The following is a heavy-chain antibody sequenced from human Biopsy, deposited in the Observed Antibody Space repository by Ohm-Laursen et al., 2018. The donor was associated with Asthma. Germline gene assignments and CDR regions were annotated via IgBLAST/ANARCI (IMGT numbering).Heavy chain of an antibody. CDR1: EGTFSSYA. CDR2: IIPIFGTA. CDR3: ARERIAARQRRYYFDY. J-gene: IGHJ4*02. Sequence: ASVKVSCKASEGTFSSYAIGWVRQAPGQGLEWMGGIIPIFGTANYAQKFQGRVTITADESTSTAYMELSSLRSEDTAVYYCARERIAARQRRYYFDYWGQGTLVTVSS. V-gene: IGHV1-69*13. D-gene: IGHD6-6*01.